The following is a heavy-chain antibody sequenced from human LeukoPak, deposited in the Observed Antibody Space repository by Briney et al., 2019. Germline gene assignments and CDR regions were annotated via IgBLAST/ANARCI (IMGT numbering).Heavy chain of an antibody. CDR2: IASSGTTI. J-gene: IGHJ6*04. CDR3: ARVPDILTGYYMGGMDV. D-gene: IGHD3-9*01. Sequence: GGSLRLSCAASGFSFDTYEMSWVRQAPGKGLEWISYIASSGTTIYYADSVKGRFTISRDNAKNSLYLQMNSLRAEDTAVYYCARVPDILTGYYMGGMDVWGKGTTVTVSS. V-gene: IGHV3-48*03. CDR1: GFSFDTYE.